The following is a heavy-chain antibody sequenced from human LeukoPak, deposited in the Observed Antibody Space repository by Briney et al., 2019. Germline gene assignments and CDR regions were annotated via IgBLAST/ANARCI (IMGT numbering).Heavy chain of an antibody. V-gene: IGHV4-34*01. D-gene: IGHD2-15*01. Sequence: SETLSLTCAVYGGSFSGYYWSWIRQPPGKGLEWIGEINHSGSTNYNPSLKSRVTISVDTSKNQFSLKLSSVTAADTAVYYCARGFDIVVVVAARKPRFDYWGQGTLVTVSS. J-gene: IGHJ4*02. CDR3: ARGFDIVVVVAARKPRFDY. CDR1: GGSFSGYY. CDR2: INHSGST.